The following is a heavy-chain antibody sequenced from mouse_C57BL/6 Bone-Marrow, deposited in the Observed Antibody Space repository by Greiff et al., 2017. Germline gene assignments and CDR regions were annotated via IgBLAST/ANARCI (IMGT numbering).Heavy chain of an antibody. V-gene: IGHV5-12*01. D-gene: IGHD2-1*01. CDR3: ARIYYGTPMDY. CDR1: GFTFSDYY. Sequence: EVNVVESGGGLVQPGGSLKLSCAASGFTFSDYYMYWVRQTPEKRLEWVAYISNGGGSTYYPDTVKGRFIISRDNAKNTLYLQMSRLKSEDTAMYYCARIYYGTPMDYWGQGTSVTVSS. J-gene: IGHJ4*01. CDR2: ISNGGGST.